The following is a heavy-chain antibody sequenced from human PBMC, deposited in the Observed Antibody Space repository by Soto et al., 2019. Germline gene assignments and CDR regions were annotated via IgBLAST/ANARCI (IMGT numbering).Heavy chain of an antibody. J-gene: IGHJ3*02. CDR3: ARSFGAVKTSTYYYDDAFDI. CDR1: GGSISSYY. V-gene: IGHV4-59*01. D-gene: IGHD3-22*01. CDR2: IYYSGST. Sequence: QVQLQESGPGLVKPSETLSLTCTVSGGSISSYYWSWIRQPPGKGLEWIGYIYYSGSTNHNPSLKRRVTISVDTSKNQFSLKLSCVTAADTAVYYCARSFGAVKTSTYYYDDAFDIWGQGTMVTVS.